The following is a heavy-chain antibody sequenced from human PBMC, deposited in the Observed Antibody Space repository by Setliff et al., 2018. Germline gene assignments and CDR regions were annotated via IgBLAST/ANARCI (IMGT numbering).Heavy chain of an antibody. CDR1: GGSISSDVYY. D-gene: IGHD6-19*01. CDR3: AREQWLDPPGYYYMDV. J-gene: IGHJ6*03. CDR2: MYTSGST. V-gene: IGHV4-61*02. Sequence: SETLSLTCTVSGGSISSDVYYWSWIRQPAGKGLEWIGRMYTSGSTNYNPSLKSRVTISVDTAKNQFSLKLSSVTAADTAVYYCAREQWLDPPGYYYMDVWAKGTTVTVSS.